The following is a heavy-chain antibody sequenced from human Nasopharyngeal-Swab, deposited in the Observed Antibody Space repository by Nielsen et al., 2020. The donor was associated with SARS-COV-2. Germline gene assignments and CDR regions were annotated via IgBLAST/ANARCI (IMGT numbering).Heavy chain of an antibody. V-gene: IGHV4-34*01. CDR1: GGSFSDYY. CDR3: AKPLSGYYYFQH. CDR2: INHSGST. Sequence: SETLSLTCAVYGGSFSDYYWSWIRQPPGKGLKWIGEINHSGSTNYNPSLKSRVSISVDTSKNQFSLKLSSVTAADTAVYYCAKPLSGYYYFQHWGQGTLVTVSS. J-gene: IGHJ1*01. D-gene: IGHD3-22*01.